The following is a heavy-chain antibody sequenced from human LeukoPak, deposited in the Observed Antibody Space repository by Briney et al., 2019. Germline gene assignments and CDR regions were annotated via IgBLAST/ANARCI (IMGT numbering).Heavy chain of an antibody. V-gene: IGHV4-4*02. CDR3: ARDVPRSGLNIDD. D-gene: IGHD3-10*01. J-gene: IGHJ4*02. CDR2: IYHSGST. Sequence: SETLSLTCAVSGGSIGDDYWWTWVRQPPGKGLEWIGEIYHSGSTSYNPSLKGRVTISVDKSKNQFSLKMNSMTAADTAVYYCARDVPRSGLNIDDWGQGTLVTVSS. CDR1: GGSIGDDYW.